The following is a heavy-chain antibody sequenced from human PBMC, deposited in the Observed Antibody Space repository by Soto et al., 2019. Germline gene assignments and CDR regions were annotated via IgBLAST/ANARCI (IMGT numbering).Heavy chain of an antibody. V-gene: IGHV3-74*01. Sequence: GSLRLSCAASGFTFSSYWMHWVRQAPGKGLVWVSRINSDGSSTSYADSVKGRFTISRDNAKNTLYLPMNSLRAEDTAVYYCAKILRHAVTTIYYFDYWGQGTLVTVPS. CDR2: INSDGSST. J-gene: IGHJ4*02. CDR1: GFTFSSYW. D-gene: IGHD4-17*01. CDR3: AKILRHAVTTIYYFDY.